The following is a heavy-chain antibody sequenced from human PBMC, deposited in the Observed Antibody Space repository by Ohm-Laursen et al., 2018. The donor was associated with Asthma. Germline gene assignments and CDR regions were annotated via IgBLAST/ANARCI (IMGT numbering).Heavy chain of an antibody. Sequence: SLRLSCAASGFTFSSYGMHWVRQAPGKGLEWVAVIWYDGSNKYYADSVKGRFTISRDNSKNTLYLQMNSLRAEDTAVYYCARDLFSGGIAVAGFDYWGQGTLVIVSS. CDR1: GFTFSSYG. J-gene: IGHJ4*02. CDR2: IWYDGSNK. V-gene: IGHV3-33*08. D-gene: IGHD6-19*01. CDR3: ARDLFSGGIAVAGFDY.